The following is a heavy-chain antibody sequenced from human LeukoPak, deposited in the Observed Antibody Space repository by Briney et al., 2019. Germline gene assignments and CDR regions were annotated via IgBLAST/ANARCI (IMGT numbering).Heavy chain of an antibody. D-gene: IGHD2/OR15-2a*01. CDR2: IYTSGST. J-gene: IGHJ4*02. V-gene: IGHV4-4*07. CDR3: ARFLAALGYFDY. Sequence: PSETLSLTCTVSGDSINGFYWSWIRQAAGKGLEWIGHIYTSGSTNYNPSLRSRVTMSVDMSKNQFSLKLRSVTAADTAVYYCARFLAALGYFDYWGQGTLVTVSS. CDR1: GDSINGFY.